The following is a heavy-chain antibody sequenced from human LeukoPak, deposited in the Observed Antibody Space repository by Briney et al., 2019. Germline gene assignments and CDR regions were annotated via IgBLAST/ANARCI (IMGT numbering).Heavy chain of an antibody. CDR1: GXIFSSYS. CDR3: ATYSSGWYLVY. CDR2: ISGDSATT. Sequence: GGSLSLSCAASGXIFSSYSMNWVRQAPGKGLEWVAYISGDSATTYYADSVRGRFTISRGNAENSLYLHMNSLRDEDTAVYYCATYSSGWYLVYWGQGTLVTVSS. V-gene: IGHV3-48*02. J-gene: IGHJ4*02. D-gene: IGHD6-19*01.